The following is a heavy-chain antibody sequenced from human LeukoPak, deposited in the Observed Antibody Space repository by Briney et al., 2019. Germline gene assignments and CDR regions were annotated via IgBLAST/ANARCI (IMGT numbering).Heavy chain of an antibody. CDR2: INPSGGST. Sequence: ASVKVSCKAPGYTFTSYYMHWVRQAPGQGLEWMGIINPSGGSTSYAQKFQGRVTMTRDTSTSTVYMELSSLRSEDTAVYYCARDGQDSGSYGGAFDIWGQGTMVTVSS. CDR3: ARDGQDSGSYGGAFDI. D-gene: IGHD1-26*01. J-gene: IGHJ3*02. CDR1: GYTFTSYY. V-gene: IGHV1-46*01.